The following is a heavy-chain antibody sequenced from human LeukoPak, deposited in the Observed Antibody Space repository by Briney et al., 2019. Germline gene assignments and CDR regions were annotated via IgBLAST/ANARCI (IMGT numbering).Heavy chain of an antibody. V-gene: IGHV4-39*01. CDR1: GGSISGGSYY. Sequence: RSSETLSLTCTVSGGSISGGSYYWDWIRQPPGKGLEWIGSIYYSGSTYYNPSLKSRVTISVDTSKNQFSLKLSSVTAADTAVYYCARPAGRAYCGGDCVRHWFDPWGQGTLVTVSS. D-gene: IGHD2-21*02. J-gene: IGHJ5*02. CDR2: IYYSGST. CDR3: ARPAGRAYCGGDCVRHWFDP.